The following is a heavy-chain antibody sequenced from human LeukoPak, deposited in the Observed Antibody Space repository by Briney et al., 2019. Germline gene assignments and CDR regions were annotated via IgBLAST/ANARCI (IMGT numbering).Heavy chain of an antibody. CDR3: ARSCGGDCYSNAEYFQH. Sequence: GESLKISCAASGFTFSSYAMHWVRQAPGKGLERVAVISYDGSNKYYADSVKGRFTISRDNSKNTLYLQMNSLRAEDTAVYYCARSCGGDCYSNAEYFQHWGQGTLVTVSS. CDR2: ISYDGSNK. J-gene: IGHJ1*01. V-gene: IGHV3-30*04. D-gene: IGHD2-21*02. CDR1: GFTFSSYA.